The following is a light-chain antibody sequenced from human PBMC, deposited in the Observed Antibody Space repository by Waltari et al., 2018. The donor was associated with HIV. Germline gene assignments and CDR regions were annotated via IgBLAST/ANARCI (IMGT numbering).Light chain of an antibody. CDR3: QQYYSTPPT. CDR2: WAS. CDR1: QSVLYSSNNKNY. J-gene: IGKJ1*01. V-gene: IGKV4-1*01. Sequence: DIVMTQSPDSLAVSLGERATINCNSSQSVLYSSNNKNYLAWYQQKPGQPSQLLIYWASTREFVVPDQFSVSGSGADFTLTISSLEAEDVAVYYCQQYYSTPPTVGRGTKVEIQ.